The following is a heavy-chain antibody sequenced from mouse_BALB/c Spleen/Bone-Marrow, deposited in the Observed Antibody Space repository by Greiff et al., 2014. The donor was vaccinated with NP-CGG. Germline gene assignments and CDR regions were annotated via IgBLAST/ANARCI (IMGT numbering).Heavy chain of an antibody. CDR3: ARPATYYGNLYWYFDV. CDR2: INPYNDGT. V-gene: IGHV1-14*01. D-gene: IGHD2-10*01. J-gene: IGHJ1*01. Sequence: EVQLQQSGPELVKPGASVKMSCKASGYTFTSYIMHWVKQKPGQGLEWIGYINPYNDGTKYNEKFKGKATLTSDKSSSTAYMELSSLTSEDSAVYYCARPATYYGNLYWYFDVWGAGTTVTVSS. CDR1: GYTFTSYI.